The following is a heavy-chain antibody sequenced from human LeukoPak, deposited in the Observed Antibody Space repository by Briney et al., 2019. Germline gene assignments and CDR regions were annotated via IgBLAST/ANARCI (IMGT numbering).Heavy chain of an antibody. D-gene: IGHD3-16*01. J-gene: IGHJ4*02. V-gene: IGHV3-7*01. CDR1: GLTFSCQW. CDR2: IKYDGSEE. Sequence: QPGGSLRLSCAASGLTFSCQWMNWVRQAPGQGLEWVANIKYDGSEEYYADSVKGRFTISRDNAKNSLSLQMNYVRAGDTAIYYCAYTNHLTYWGQGALVTVSS. CDR3: AYTNHLTY.